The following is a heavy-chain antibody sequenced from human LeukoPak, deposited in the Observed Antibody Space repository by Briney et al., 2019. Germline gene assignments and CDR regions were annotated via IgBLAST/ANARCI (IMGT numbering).Heavy chain of an antibody. CDR1: GGSFSGYY. CDR2: INHSGST. Sequence: SETLSLTCAVYGGSFSGYYWSWIRQPPGKGLEWIGEINHSGSTNYNPSLKSRVTISADTSKNQFSLKLSSVTAADTAVYYCARSDIVVVVAATPNNQFDYWGQGTLVTVSS. CDR3: ARSDIVVVVAATPNNQFDY. J-gene: IGHJ4*02. V-gene: IGHV4-34*01. D-gene: IGHD2-15*01.